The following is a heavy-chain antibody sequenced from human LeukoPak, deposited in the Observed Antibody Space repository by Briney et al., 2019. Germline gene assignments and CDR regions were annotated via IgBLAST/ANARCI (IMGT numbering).Heavy chain of an antibody. CDR3: ARKLPGTVYFDY. D-gene: IGHD1-1*01. V-gene: IGHV3-48*03. CDR1: GCSFSSYE. CDR2: ISGSDGTI. Sequence: PGGSLRLSCAAYGCSFSSYEMNWVRQAPGKGLEWVSFISGSDGTIYYADSVKGRFTISRDNAKNSLYLQMNSLRVEDTAVYYCARKLPGTVYFDYWGQGTLVTVSS. J-gene: IGHJ4*02.